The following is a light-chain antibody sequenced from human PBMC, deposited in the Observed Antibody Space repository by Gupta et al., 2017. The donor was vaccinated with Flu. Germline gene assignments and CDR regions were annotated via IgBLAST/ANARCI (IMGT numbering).Light chain of an antibody. CDR1: QSVSSN. CDR3: HQYNNWPPIT. J-gene: IGKJ5*01. V-gene: IGKV3D-15*01. Sequence: IVLTQSQATLSVSLGERATLSCRASQSVSSNLAWYQQKPGQAPRLLIYGAATRATCMPPRFRGRGSGTEFTLTISSRQSEDVAVYYCHQYNNWPPITFGQGTRLEIK. CDR2: GAA.